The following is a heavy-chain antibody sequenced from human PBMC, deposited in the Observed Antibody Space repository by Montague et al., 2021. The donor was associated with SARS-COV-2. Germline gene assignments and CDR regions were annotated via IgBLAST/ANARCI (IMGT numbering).Heavy chain of an antibody. CDR1: GGSISSAYYY. CDR3: ASTYIYASGSLFDP. CDR2: FYTSGST. Sequence: TLSLTCTVSGGSISSAYYYWSWIRPPAGKGLEWIGRFYTSGSTNYNPSLKSRVSISTDTSQNQFSLKPSSVTAADTDVYYWASTYIYASGSLFDPWGQGTLVTVSS. D-gene: IGHD3-10*01. V-gene: IGHV4-61*02. J-gene: IGHJ5*02.